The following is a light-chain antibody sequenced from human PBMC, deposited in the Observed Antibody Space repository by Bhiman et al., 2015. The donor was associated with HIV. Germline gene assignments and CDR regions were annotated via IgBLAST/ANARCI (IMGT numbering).Light chain of an antibody. V-gene: IGLV1-44*01. J-gene: IGLJ3*02. Sequence: QSVLTQPPSASGTPGQRVTISCSGSSSNIGTNTVNWYQQLPGTAPKLLIYRNNQRPSGVPDRFSGSKSGTSASLAISGLQAEDEADYYCAAWDDSSLVFGGGTKLTVL. CDR1: SSNIGTNT. CDR3: AAWDDSSLV. CDR2: RNN.